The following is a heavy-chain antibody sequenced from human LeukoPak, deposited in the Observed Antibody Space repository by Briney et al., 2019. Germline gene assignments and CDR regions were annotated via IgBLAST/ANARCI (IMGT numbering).Heavy chain of an antibody. CDR3: AKDLQQWLPPYYFDY. CDR2: ISGSGGST. V-gene: IGHV3-23*01. D-gene: IGHD6-19*01. J-gene: IGHJ4*02. Sequence: GGSLRLSCAASGFTFSSYAMSWVRQAPGKGLEWVSAISGSGGSTYYADSVKGRFTISRDDSKNTLYLQMNSLRAEDTAVYYCAKDLQQWLPPYYFDYWGQGTLVTVSS. CDR1: GFTFSSYA.